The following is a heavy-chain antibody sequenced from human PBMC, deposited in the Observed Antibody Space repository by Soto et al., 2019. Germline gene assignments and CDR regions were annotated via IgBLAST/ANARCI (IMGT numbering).Heavy chain of an antibody. J-gene: IGHJ4*02. CDR1: GYTFTNFG. D-gene: IGHD1-26*01. V-gene: IGHV1-18*01. CDR3: ARGGTLHDY. CDR2: ISAYNGNT. Sequence: QVQLVQSGAEVKKPGASVKVSCKASGYTFTNFGISWVRQAPGQGLEWMGWISAYNGNTNYAQNFQGRVTMTTDTPTTSPYIALRSLRSDDTSVYYCARGGTLHDYWGQGTLVTVSS.